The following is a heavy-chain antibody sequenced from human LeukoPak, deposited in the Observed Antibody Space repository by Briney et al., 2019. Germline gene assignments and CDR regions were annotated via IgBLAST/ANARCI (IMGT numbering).Heavy chain of an antibody. CDR3: ARGTYDILTGYQNWFDP. CDR2: INHSGST. Sequence: SETLSLTCAVDVGSFSGYYGSWIRKPPWKGLEWMGEINHSGSTNYNPSLKSRVTISVDTSKNQFSLKLSSVTAADTAVYYCARGTYDILTGYQNWFDPWGQGTLVTVSS. V-gene: IGHV4-34*01. D-gene: IGHD3-9*01. J-gene: IGHJ5*02. CDR1: VGSFSGYY.